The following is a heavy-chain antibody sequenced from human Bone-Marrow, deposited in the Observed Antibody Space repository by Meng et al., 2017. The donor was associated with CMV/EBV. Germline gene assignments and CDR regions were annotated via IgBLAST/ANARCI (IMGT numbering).Heavy chain of an antibody. CDR1: GFTFSSYA. Sequence: GGSLRLSCAASGFTFSSYAMHWVRQAPGKGLEWVAVISYDGSNKYYADSVKGRFTISRDNSKNTLYLQMNSLRAEDTAVYYCAKEANKYFQHWGQGTLVTVSS. V-gene: IGHV3-30-3*01. J-gene: IGHJ1*01. CDR2: ISYDGSNK. CDR3: AKEANKYFQH.